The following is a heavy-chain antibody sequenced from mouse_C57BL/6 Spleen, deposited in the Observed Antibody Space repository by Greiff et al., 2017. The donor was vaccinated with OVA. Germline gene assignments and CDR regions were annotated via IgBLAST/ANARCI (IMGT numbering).Heavy chain of an antibody. J-gene: IGHJ3*01. CDR3: AREGIYDGYYWFAY. CDR2: IRYDGSN. Sequence: ESGPGLVKPSQSLSLTCSVTGYSITSGYYWNWIRQFPGNKLEWMGYIRYDGSNNYNPSLKNRISITRDTSKNQFFLKLNSVTTEDTATYDCAREGIYDGYYWFAYWGQGTLVTVSA. CDR1: GYSITSGYY. V-gene: IGHV3-6*01. D-gene: IGHD2-3*01.